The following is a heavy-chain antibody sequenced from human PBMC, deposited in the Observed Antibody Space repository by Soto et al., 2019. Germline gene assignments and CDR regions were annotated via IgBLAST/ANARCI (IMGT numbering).Heavy chain of an antibody. Sequence: GSGPTLVNPTQTLILTCTFSGFSLTTGGMCVTWIRQPPGKALEWLALIDWDDVKYYSTSLKTRLTISRDTSKDQVVLTMTNMDPVDTASYYCARVTMVPDTTGGYSLYYYGLDVWGQGITVTVSS. CDR2: IDWDDVK. CDR3: ARVTMVPDTTGGYSLYYYGLDV. CDR1: GFSLTTGGMC. J-gene: IGHJ6*02. D-gene: IGHD3-10*01. V-gene: IGHV2-70*01.